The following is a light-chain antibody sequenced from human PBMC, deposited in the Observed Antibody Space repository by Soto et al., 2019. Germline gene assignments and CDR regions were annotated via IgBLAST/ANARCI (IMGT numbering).Light chain of an antibody. CDR1: SSAVGGYDY. CDR3: SSYTTSSALV. Sequence: QSALTQSASVSGSPGQSITIPCTGTSSAVGGYDYVAWYQQHPGKVPKLIIYEVIKRPSGVSHRFSGSKSGNTASLTISGLQTEDEADYYCSSYTTSSALVFGGGTKVTVL. CDR2: EVI. J-gene: IGLJ2*01. V-gene: IGLV2-14*01.